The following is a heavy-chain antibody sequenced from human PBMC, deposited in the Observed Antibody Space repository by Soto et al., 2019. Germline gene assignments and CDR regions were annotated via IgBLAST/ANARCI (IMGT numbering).Heavy chain of an antibody. D-gene: IGHD3-10*01. CDR1: GGSISSSSYY. J-gene: IGHJ6*02. CDR3: ARANYCSLSYPFWYYYYGMDV. CDR2: IYYSGST. Sequence: SETLSLTCTVSGGSISSSSYYWGWIRQPPGKGLEWIGSIYYSGSTYYNPSLKSRVTISVDTSKNQFSLKLSSVTAADTAVYYCARANYCSLSYPFWYYYYGMDVWGQGTKVTVSS. V-gene: IGHV4-39*01.